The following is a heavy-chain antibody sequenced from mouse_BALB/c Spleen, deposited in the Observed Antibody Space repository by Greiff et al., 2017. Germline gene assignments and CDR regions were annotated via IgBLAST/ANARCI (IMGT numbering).Heavy chain of an antibody. CDR1: GFAFSSYD. V-gene: IGHV5-12-1*01. CDR3: ARTRAFYAMDY. D-gene: IGHD3-1*01. Sequence: EVQVVESGGGLVKPGGSLKLSCAASGFAFSSYDMSWVRQTPEKRLEWVAYISSGGGSTYYPDTVKGRFTISRDNAKNTLYLQMSSLKSEDTAMYYCARTRAFYAMDYWGQGTSVTVSS. J-gene: IGHJ4*01. CDR2: ISSGGGST.